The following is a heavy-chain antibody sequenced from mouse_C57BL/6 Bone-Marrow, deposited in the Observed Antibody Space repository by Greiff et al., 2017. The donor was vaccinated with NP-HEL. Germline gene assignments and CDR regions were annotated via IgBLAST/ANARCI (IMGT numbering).Heavy chain of an antibody. V-gene: IGHV1-72*01. CDR3: ERDYCGSSSCDY. D-gene: IGHD1-1*01. CDR2: IDPNSGGT. J-gene: IGHJ2*01. CDR1: GYTFTSYL. Sequence: QVQLQQPGAELVKPGASVKLSCKASGYTFTSYLMHWVKQRPGRGLEWIGRIDPNSGGTKYNEKFKSKATLTVDKPSSTAYMQLNSLTSEDSAVYYFERDYCGSSSCDYWDQGNTLTVTS.